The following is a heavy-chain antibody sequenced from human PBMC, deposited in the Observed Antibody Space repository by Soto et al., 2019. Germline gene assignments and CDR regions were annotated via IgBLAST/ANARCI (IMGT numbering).Heavy chain of an antibody. CDR3: ARLLIAARNFDY. CDR1: GFSLSNARMG. D-gene: IGHD6-6*01. V-gene: IGHV2-26*01. J-gene: IGHJ4*02. CDR2: IFSNDEK. Sequence: SGPTLVNPTDTLMLTCTVSGFSLSNARMGVSWIRQPPGKALEWLAHIFSNDEKSYSTSLKSRLTISKDTSKSQVVLTMTNTDPVDTATYYCARLLIAARNFDYWGQGTLVTVSS.